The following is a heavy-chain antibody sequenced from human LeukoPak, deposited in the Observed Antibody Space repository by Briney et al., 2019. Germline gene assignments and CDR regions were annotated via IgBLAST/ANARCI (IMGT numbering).Heavy chain of an antibody. Sequence: GGSVRLSCAASVFTFSSYSMNWVRQAPGRGLEWVSSISSSSSYIYYADSVKGRFTISRDNAKNSLYLEMNSLRAEVTAVYYSARVHLTNDAFDIWGQGTMVTVSS. CDR3: ARVHLTNDAFDI. V-gene: IGHV3-21*01. CDR1: VFTFSSYS. J-gene: IGHJ3*02. D-gene: IGHD1-14*01. CDR2: ISSSSSYI.